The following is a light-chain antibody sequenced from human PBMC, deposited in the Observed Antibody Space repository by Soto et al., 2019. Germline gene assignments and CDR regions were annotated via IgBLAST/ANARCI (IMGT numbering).Light chain of an antibody. J-gene: IGKJ3*01. CDR2: GAS. CDR1: QSVTSSY. CDR3: QQYYTTPH. Sequence: EIVLTQSPGTLSLSPGERATLSCRASQSVTSSYLAWYQQKAGQAPRLLIYGASGRATGIPDRFSGSGSGTDFTLTISRLEPEDFAVYYCQQYYTTPHFGPGTKVDIK. V-gene: IGKV3-20*01.